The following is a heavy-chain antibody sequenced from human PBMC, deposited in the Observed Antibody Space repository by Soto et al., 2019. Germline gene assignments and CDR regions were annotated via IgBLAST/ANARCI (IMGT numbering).Heavy chain of an antibody. Sequence: ASVKVSCKASGYTFSDCYIHWVRQAPGQGLEWMGWINPNSGGTKYAPKFQGGVTMTRDTSITTAYMELSRLRSGDTAVYYCAREPATAKPEGVDFWGQGTLVTVSS. J-gene: IGHJ4*02. CDR3: AREPATAKPEGVDF. CDR1: GYTFSDCY. D-gene: IGHD1-1*01. V-gene: IGHV1-2*02. CDR2: INPNSGGT.